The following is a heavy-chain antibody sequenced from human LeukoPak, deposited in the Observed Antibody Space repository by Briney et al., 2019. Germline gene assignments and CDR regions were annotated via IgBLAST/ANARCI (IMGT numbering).Heavy chain of an antibody. J-gene: IGHJ3*02. CDR2: IIPIFGTA. CDR3: ARAESITGTSLPAFDI. CDR1: GGTFSSYA. V-gene: IGHV1-69*05. Sequence: SVKVSCRASGGTFSSYAISWVRQAPGQGHEWMGGIIPIFGTANYAQNFQGRVTITTDESTRTAYMELSSLRSEDTAVYYCARAESITGTSLPAFDIWGQGTMVTVSS. D-gene: IGHD1-7*01.